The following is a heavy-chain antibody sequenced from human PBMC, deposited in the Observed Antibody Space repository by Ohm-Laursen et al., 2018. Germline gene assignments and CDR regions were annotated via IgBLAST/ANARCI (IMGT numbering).Heavy chain of an antibody. CDR1: EYTFTGYY. CDR3: ARDSGVMVATADY. D-gene: IGHD5-12*01. J-gene: IGHJ4*02. CDR2: INPNSGGT. V-gene: IGHV1-2*02. Sequence: ASVKVSCKASEYTFTGYYMHWVRQAPGQGLEWMGWINPNSGGTNYAQKFQGRVTMTRATSISTAYMELSRLRSDDTAVYYCARDSGVMVATADYWGQGTLVTVSS.